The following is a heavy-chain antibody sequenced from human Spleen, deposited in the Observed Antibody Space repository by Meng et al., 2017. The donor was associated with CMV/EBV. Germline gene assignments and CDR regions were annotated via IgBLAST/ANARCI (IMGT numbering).Heavy chain of an antibody. CDR2: INTDGRNV. J-gene: IGHJ3*02. V-gene: IGHV3-74*01. CDR1: GFIFSSYW. CDR3: VRREYSGPSGIQGDVFDI. Sequence: GESLKISCAGSGFIFSSYWIHWVRQAPGKGLVWISRINTDGRNVIYADSVKGRFTVSRDNAKHTLYVQMNSLRAEDTAVYYCVRREYSGPSGIQGDVFDIWGQGTMVTVSS. D-gene: IGHD5-12*01.